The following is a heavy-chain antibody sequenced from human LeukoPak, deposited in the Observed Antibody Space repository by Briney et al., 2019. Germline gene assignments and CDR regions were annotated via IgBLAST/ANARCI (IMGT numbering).Heavy chain of an antibody. V-gene: IGHV3-66*01. CDR1: GFTVSSNY. CDR2: IYSGGST. Sequence: GGSLRLFCAASGFTVSSNYMSWVRQAPGKGLEWVSVIYSGGSTYYSDSVTGRFTISRDNSKNTLYLQMNSLRAEDTAVYYCARGPRSSWWGDYWGQGTLVTVSS. CDR3: ARGPRSSWWGDY. J-gene: IGHJ4*02. D-gene: IGHD6-13*01.